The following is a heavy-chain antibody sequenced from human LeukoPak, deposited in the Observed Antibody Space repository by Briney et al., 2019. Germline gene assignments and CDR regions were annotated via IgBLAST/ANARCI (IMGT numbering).Heavy chain of an antibody. V-gene: IGHV4-59*01. CDR1: GGSISSYY. Sequence: SETLSLTCTVSGGSISSYYWSWIRQPPGKGLEWIGYIYYSGSTNYNPSLKSRVTISVDTSKNQFSLKLSSVTAADTAVYYCARDCSSTSCYTGFDYWGQGTLVTVSS. D-gene: IGHD2-2*02. J-gene: IGHJ4*02. CDR2: IYYSGST. CDR3: ARDCSSTSCYTGFDY.